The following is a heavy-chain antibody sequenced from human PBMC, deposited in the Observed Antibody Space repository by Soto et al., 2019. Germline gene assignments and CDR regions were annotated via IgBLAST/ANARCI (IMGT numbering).Heavy chain of an antibody. J-gene: IGHJ4*02. CDR1: GFTFSSSS. CDR2: IDVGSANA. D-gene: IGHD3-22*01. CDR3: ARDGPSSSGYYSQAFDY. Sequence: WASVKVSCKTSGFTFSSSSVHWVRQARGHRLQWIGWIDVGSANANYAQMLQERVTISRDMSTSTAYMELSSLRSEDTAVYYCARDGPSSSGYYSQAFDYWGQGTLVTVSS. V-gene: IGHV1-58*01.